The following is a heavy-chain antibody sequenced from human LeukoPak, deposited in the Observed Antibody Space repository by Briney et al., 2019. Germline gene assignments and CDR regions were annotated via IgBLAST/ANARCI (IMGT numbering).Heavy chain of an antibody. D-gene: IGHD6-13*01. CDR3: ARARYSNSWYAVDI. Sequence: PSETLSLTCIVSGGSISSYYWSWIRQPPGKGLEWIGYIYHTGSNNYSPSLKSRVTMSVDTSKNQFSLKLSSVTAADTAVYYCARARYSNSWYAVDIWGQGTMATVSS. CDR2: IYHTGSN. J-gene: IGHJ3*02. CDR1: GGSISSYY. V-gene: IGHV4-59*08.